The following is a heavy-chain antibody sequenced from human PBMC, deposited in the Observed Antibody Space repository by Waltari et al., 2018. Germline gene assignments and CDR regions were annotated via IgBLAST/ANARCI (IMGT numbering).Heavy chain of an antibody. V-gene: IGHV1-69*02. Sequence: QVQLVQSGAEVKKPGSSVKVSCKASGGTFSSYTISWVRQAPGQGLEWMGRIIPILGIANYAQKFQGRVTITADKSTSTAYMELSSLRSEDTAVYYCARGANYGSGSYYPWGQGTLVTVSS. CDR3: ARGANYGSGSYYP. D-gene: IGHD3-10*01. J-gene: IGHJ5*02. CDR2: IIPILGIA. CDR1: GGTFSSYT.